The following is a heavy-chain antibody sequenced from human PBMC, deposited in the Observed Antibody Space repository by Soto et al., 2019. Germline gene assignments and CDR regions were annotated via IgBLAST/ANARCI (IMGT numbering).Heavy chain of an antibody. CDR3: VRVSTPTRWLDP. Sequence: ASVKVSYKAYRYTFTSYYIHWVRQAPGQGLEWMGVINTSGSSTSYAQNFQGRVTMTRDTSTSTVYMELSSLRSEDTAVYYSVRVSTPTRWLDPWSQGTLVTVSA. CDR2: INTSGSST. V-gene: IGHV1-46*03. CDR1: RYTFTSYY. D-gene: IGHD2-2*01. J-gene: IGHJ5*02.